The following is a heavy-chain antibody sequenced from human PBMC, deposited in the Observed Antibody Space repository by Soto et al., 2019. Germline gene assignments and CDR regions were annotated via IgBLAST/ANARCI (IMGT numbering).Heavy chain of an antibody. Sequence: QVQLVQSGAEVKKPGASVKVSCKASGYTFTSYGISWVRQAPGQGLEWMGWISAYNGNTNYAQKLQGRVTMTTDTCTSTAYKQLRSLRSDDTAMYYCAREGSGGTIIVVAHDAFDIWGQRTMVTVSS. CDR1: GYTFTSYG. CDR3: AREGSGGTIIVVAHDAFDI. CDR2: ISAYNGNT. V-gene: IGHV1-18*04. J-gene: IGHJ3*02. D-gene: IGHD3-22*01.